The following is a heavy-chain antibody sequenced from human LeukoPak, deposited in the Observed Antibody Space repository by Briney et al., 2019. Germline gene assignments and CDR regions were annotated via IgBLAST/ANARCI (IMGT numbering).Heavy chain of an antibody. D-gene: IGHD2-21*02. CDR3: AKEGDEFRGYLDV. CDR2: IHNDGTQG. J-gene: IGHJ6*03. CDR1: GFTFSRPG. Sequence: PGGSLRLSCAASGFTFSRPGMQWVRQAPGKGLEWVAVIHNDGTQGQYGDSVKGRFTISKDNSQNTLHLQLNNLRDADTGVYYCAKEGDEFRGYLDVWGKGTTITVSS. V-gene: IGHV3-30*02.